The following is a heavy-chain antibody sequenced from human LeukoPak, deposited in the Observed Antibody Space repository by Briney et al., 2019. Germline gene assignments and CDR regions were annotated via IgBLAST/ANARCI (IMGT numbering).Heavy chain of an antibody. J-gene: IGHJ4*02. V-gene: IGHV3-66*01. CDR3: ARDPSAVAANTYG. D-gene: IGHD6-25*01. CDR1: GFTVSNNY. Sequence: PGGSLRLSRAASGFTVSNNYMNWVRQAPGKGLEWVSLIYSGGTTYYADSVKGRFTISRDHSKNTLYLQMNSLRAEDTAVYYCARDPSAVAANTYGWGQGTLVTVSS. CDR2: IYSGGTT.